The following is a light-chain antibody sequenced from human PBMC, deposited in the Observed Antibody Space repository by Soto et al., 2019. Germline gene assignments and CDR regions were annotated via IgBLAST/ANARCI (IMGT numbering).Light chain of an antibody. CDR3: QQYNTWPWT. V-gene: IGKV3-15*01. J-gene: IGKJ1*01. Sequence: EMVMTQSPATLSVSPGERATLSCRASQSVSSNLAWYQQKPGQAPRLLIYGASTRATGIQARFSGSGSGTEFTLTISSLQSEDFAVYYCQQYNTWPWTFGQGTKVDIK. CDR1: QSVSSN. CDR2: GAS.